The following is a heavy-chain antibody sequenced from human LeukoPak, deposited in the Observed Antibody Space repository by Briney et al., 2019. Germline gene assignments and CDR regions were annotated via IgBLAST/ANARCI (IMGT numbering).Heavy chain of an antibody. Sequence: GASVKVSCKASGYTFTNYYMHWVRQAPGQTFEWMGIINPSGGSISYAQKFQGRVTMTRDTSTSTVYMELSSLRSEDTAVYYCARDGETEPVGPGYWGQGTLVTVSS. CDR3: ARDGETEPVGPGY. V-gene: IGHV1-46*01. D-gene: IGHD3-10*01. CDR2: INPSGGSI. CDR1: GYTFTNYY. J-gene: IGHJ4*02.